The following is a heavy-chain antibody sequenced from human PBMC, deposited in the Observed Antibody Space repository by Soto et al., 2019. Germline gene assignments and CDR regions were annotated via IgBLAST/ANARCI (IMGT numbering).Heavy chain of an antibody. V-gene: IGHV3-30*18. J-gene: IGHJ6*02. CDR2: ISYDGSNK. CDR1: GFTFSSYG. Sequence: SCAASGFTFSSYGMHWVRQAPGKGLEWVAVISYDGSNKYYADSVKGRFTISRDNSKNTLYLQMNSLRAEDTAVYYCAKTYYYGSGSYRSYYYYGMDVRGQGTTVTVSS. D-gene: IGHD3-10*01. CDR3: AKTYYYGSGSYRSYYYYGMDV.